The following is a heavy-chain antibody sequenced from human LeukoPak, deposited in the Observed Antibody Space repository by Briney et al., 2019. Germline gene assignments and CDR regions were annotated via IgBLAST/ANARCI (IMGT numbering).Heavy chain of an antibody. CDR2: IYNTGST. J-gene: IGHJ3*02. V-gene: IGHV4-59*01. Sequence: PSETLSLTCTVSGASITSYYWIWIRQPPGKGLEWIGYIYNTGSTSYNPSLKSRVTISEDTSKNQFSLKLSSVTAADTAVYYCATSKYQLLLDAFDIWGQGTMVTVSS. CDR1: GASITSYY. CDR3: ATSKYQLLLDAFDI. D-gene: IGHD2-2*01.